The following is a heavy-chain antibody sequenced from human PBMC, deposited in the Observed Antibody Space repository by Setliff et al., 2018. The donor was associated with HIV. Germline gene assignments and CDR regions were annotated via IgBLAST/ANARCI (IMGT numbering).Heavy chain of an antibody. D-gene: IGHD1-26*01. CDR2: IIPVLGLS. V-gene: IGHV1-69*10. J-gene: IGHJ4*02. CDR1: GYTFTSYA. Sequence: SVKVSCKASGYTFTSYAISWVRQAPGQGLEWMGGIIPVLGLSYYAQNFQGRVTITADESTSTAYMELSSLRSEDTAVYYCASYSGSYYFILHYWGQGTLVTVSS. CDR3: ASYSGSYYFILHY.